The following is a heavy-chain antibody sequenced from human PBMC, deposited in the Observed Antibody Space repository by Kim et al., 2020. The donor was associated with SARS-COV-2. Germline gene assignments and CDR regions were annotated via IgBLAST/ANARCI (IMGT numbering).Heavy chain of an antibody. CDR1: GFNFNSHG. CDR2: IISDGSNT. D-gene: IGHD6-6*01. CDR3: IKIRPESN. V-gene: IGHV3-64D*06. J-gene: IGHJ4*02. Sequence: EGSLRLSCSGSGFNFNSHGTHWVRQAPGKGLEYVLGIISDGSNTNHADSVKGRFTISRDNSKNTVYLQLSSLRAEDTGIYYCIKIRPESNWGQGTLVTVS.